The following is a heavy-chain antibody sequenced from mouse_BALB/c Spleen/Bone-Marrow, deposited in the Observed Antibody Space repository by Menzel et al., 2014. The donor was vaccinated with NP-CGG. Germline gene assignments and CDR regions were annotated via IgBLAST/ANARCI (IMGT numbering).Heavy chain of an antibody. CDR1: GYTFTDYE. CDR3: RAYYRYDGYAMDY. J-gene: IGHJ4*01. Sequence: VQGVEPGAELVRPGASVTLSCKASGYTFTDYEMHWVKQTPVHGLEWIGAIDPETGGTAYNQKFKGKATLTADKSSSTAYMELRSLTSEDPAVYYCRAYYRYDGYAMDYWGQGTSVTVSS. D-gene: IGHD2-14*01. V-gene: IGHV1-15*01. CDR2: IDPETGGT.